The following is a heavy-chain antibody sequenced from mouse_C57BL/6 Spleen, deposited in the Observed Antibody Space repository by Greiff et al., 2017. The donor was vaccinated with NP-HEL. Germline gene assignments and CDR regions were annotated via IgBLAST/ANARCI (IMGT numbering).Heavy chain of an antibody. Sequence: VKLMESGPELVKPGASVKISCKASGYAFSSSWMNWVKQRPGKGLEWIGRIYPGDGDTNYNGKFKGKATLTADKSSSTAYMQLSSLTSEDSAVYFCASGGTTVVAFDYWGQGTTLTVSS. CDR1: GYAFSSSW. CDR3: ASGGTTVVAFDY. V-gene: IGHV1-82*01. D-gene: IGHD1-1*01. CDR2: IYPGDGDT. J-gene: IGHJ2*01.